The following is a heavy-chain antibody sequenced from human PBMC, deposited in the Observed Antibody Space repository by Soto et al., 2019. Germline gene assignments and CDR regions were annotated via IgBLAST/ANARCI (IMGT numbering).Heavy chain of an antibody. V-gene: IGHV3-74*01. CDR1: GFTFSIYW. J-gene: IGHJ6*02. D-gene: IGHD1-26*01. Sequence: EVQLVESGGGLVQPGGSLRLSCAASGFTFSIYWMHWVRQAPGKGPVWVSRIDNAGSSARYADSVKGRFTISRDNAKNTVCLQMNSLRAEDTAVYYGTRVGGSVSGMDVWGQGTTVTVSS. CDR2: IDNAGSSA. CDR3: TRVGGSVSGMDV.